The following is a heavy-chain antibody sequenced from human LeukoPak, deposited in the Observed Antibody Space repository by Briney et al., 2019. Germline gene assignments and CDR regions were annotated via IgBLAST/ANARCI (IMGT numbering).Heavy chain of an antibody. CDR1: GFTVSSNS. CDR2: IYSAGSI. V-gene: IGHV3-53*01. J-gene: IGHJ4*02. Sequence: GGSLRLSCTVSGFTVSSNSMSWVRQAPGKGLEWVSFIYSAGSIYYSDSVKGRFTISIDNSKNTLYLQMNSLRAEDTAVYYCARLPFNYDILTGYYYWGQGTLVTVSS. D-gene: IGHD3-9*01. CDR3: ARLPFNYDILTGYYY.